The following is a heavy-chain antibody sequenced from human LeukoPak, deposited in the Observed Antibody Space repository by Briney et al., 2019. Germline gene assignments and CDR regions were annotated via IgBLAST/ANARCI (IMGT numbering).Heavy chain of an antibody. CDR2: VSPGGST. Sequence: SETLSLTCAMHSESSGGDDWTWIRQPPGKGLEWIGEVSPGGSTRYNPSLKSRVTISVDTSKNQFSLRLSSVTAADTAVYYCAREDYGDPYWYFDLWGRGTLVTVSS. J-gene: IGHJ2*01. D-gene: IGHD4-17*01. CDR3: AREDYGDPYWYFDL. V-gene: IGHV4-34*01. CDR1: SESSGGDD.